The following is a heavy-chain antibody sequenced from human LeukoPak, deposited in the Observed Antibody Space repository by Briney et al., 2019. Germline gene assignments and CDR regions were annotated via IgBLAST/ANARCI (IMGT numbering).Heavy chain of an antibody. V-gene: IGHV1-18*01. CDR1: GYTFTSYG. CDR2: ISSNSDNT. Sequence: ASVKVSCTATGYTFTSYGISWVRQAPGQGLEWMGWISSNSDNTNYAQKLQGRVTMTTDTSTSTAYMELRSLRSDDTALYFCARDWGSIKVIADYWGQGTLVTVSS. J-gene: IGHJ4*02. CDR3: ARDWGSIKVIADY. D-gene: IGHD7-27*01.